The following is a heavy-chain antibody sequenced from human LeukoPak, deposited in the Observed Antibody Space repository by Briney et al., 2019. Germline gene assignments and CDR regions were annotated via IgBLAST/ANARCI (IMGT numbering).Heavy chain of an antibody. V-gene: IGHV3-30*04. D-gene: IGHD4-17*01. J-gene: IGHJ6*03. Sequence: PGGSLRLSCAASGFIFSSFAMHWVRQAPGKGLEWVAIISYDGSNKYYADSVKGRFTISRDNSKNTLYLQMNSLRAEDTAVYYCARGNYGDYDEGNYYYYYYMDVWGKGTTVTVSS. CDR3: ARGNYGDYDEGNYYYYYYMDV. CDR1: GFIFSSFA. CDR2: ISYDGSNK.